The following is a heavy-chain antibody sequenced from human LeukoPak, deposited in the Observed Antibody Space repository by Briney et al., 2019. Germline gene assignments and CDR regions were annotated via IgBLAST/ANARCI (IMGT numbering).Heavy chain of an antibody. V-gene: IGHV1-2*04. J-gene: IGHJ5*02. CDR2: INPNSGGT. CDR1: GYTFTGYY. CDR3: ARDSIAAAEDYNWFDP. D-gene: IGHD6-13*01. Sequence: ASVKVSCKASGYTFTGYYMHWVRQAPGQGLEWMGWINPNSGGTNYAQKFQGWVTMTRDTSISTAYMELSRLRSDDTAVYYCARDSIAAAEDYNWFDPWGQGTLVTVSS.